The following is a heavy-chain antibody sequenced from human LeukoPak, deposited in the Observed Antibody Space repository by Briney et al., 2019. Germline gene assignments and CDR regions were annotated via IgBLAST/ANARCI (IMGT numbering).Heavy chain of an antibody. J-gene: IGHJ4*02. V-gene: IGHV3-30*18. CDR1: GFTFSSYG. CDR3: AKSFGPVIAAAGTGAD. D-gene: IGHD6-13*01. CDR2: ISYDGSKK. Sequence: GGSLRLSCAASGFTFSSYGMHWVRQAPGKGLEWVAVISYDGSKKYYADSVKGRFTISRDNSKNTLYLQMNSLRAEDTAVYYCAKSFGPVIAAAGTGADWGQGILVTVSS.